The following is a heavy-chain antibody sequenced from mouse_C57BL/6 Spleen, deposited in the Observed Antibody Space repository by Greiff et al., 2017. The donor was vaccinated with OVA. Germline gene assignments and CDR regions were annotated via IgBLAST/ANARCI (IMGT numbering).Heavy chain of an antibody. D-gene: IGHD1-1*01. Sequence: VKLQESGAELVRPGASVTLSCKASGYTFTDYEMHWVKQTPVHGLEWIGAIDPETGGTAYNQKFKGKAILTADKSSSTAYMELRSLTSEDSAVYYCTRWDTTVVAPDYWGQGTTLTVSS. J-gene: IGHJ2*01. CDR3: TRWDTTVVAPDY. CDR2: IDPETGGT. V-gene: IGHV1-15*01. CDR1: GYTFTDYE.